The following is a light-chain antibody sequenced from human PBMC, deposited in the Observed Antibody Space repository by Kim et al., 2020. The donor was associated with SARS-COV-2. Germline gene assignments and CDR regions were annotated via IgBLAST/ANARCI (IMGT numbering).Light chain of an antibody. CDR3: QQHSDWPLT. CDR2: AAS. J-gene: IGKJ4*01. CDR1: QSVSSN. V-gene: IGKV3-11*01. Sequence: EIVLTQSPATLSLSPGERVTLSCRASQSVSSNLAWYQQKPGQAPRLLIYAASNRATGIPARFSGSGAGTDFTLTISSLEREDFAVYYCQQHSDWPLTFGGGNKVDIK.